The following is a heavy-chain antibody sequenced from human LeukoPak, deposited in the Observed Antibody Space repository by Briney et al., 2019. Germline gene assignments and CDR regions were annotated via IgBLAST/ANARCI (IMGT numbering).Heavy chain of an antibody. V-gene: IGHV3-53*01. D-gene: IGHD3-10*01. CDR1: GFIVSHNY. CDR2: IYIDGTT. CDR3: AWSSDY. J-gene: IGHJ4*02. Sequence: PGGSLRLSCAASGFIVSHNYMTWVRQAPGKGLEWISVIYIDGTTYYADSVKGRFTISRDQANNTLYLQMNTLRDEDTAVYYCAWSSDYWGQGTLVTVSS.